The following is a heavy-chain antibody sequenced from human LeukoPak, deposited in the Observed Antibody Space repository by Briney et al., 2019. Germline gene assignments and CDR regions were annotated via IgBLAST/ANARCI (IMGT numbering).Heavy chain of an antibody. D-gene: IGHD3-22*01. CDR1: GYSISSGYY. CDR2: IYHSGST. Sequence: PSETLSLTCTASGYSISSGYYWGWIRQPPGKGLEWIGSIYHSGSTYYNPSLKSRVTISVDTSKNQFSLKLSSVTAADTAVYYCAREKIGYYDGSGRGWFDPWGQGTLVTVSS. CDR3: AREKIGYYDGSGRGWFDP. J-gene: IGHJ5*02. V-gene: IGHV4-38-2*02.